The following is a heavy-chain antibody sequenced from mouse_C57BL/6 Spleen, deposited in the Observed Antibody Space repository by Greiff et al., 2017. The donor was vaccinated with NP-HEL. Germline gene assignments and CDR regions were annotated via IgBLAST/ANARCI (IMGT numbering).Heavy chain of an antibody. Sequence: EVQLQESGGGLVKPGGSLKLSCAASGFTFSSYAMSWVRQTPEKRLEWVATISDGGSYTYYPDNVKGRFTISRDNAKNNLYLQMSHLKSEDTAMYYCARDRTTVVPYWYFDVWGTGTTVTVSS. CDR2: ISDGGSYT. J-gene: IGHJ1*03. CDR3: ARDRTTVVPYWYFDV. V-gene: IGHV5-4*01. CDR1: GFTFSSYA. D-gene: IGHD1-1*01.